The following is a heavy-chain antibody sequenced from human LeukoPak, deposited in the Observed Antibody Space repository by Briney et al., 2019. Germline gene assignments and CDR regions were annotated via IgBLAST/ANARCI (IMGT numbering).Heavy chain of an antibody. V-gene: IGHV3-7*01. CDR1: GFTFSSYA. CDR3: ARDGRSTNYYYYYMDV. J-gene: IGHJ6*03. D-gene: IGHD2-15*01. CDR2: IKQDGSEE. Sequence: GSLRLSCAASGFTFSSYAMSWVRQAPGKGLEWVANIKQDGSEEYYVDSVKGRFTISRDNAKNSLYLQMNSLRAEDTAVYYCARDGRSTNYYYYYMDVWGKGTTVTVSS.